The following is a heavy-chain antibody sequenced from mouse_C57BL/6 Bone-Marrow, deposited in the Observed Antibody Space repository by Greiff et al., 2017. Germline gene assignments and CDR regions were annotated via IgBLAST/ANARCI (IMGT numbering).Heavy chain of an antibody. V-gene: IGHV14-4*01. CDR1: GFNIKDDY. CDR3: TTPRAWFAY. J-gene: IGHJ3*01. CDR2: IDPENGDT. Sequence: EVHLVESGAELVRPGASVKLSCTASGFNIKDDYMHWVKQRPEQGLEWIGWIDPENGDTEYASKFQGKATITADTSSNTAYLQLSSLTSEDTAVYYCTTPRAWFAYWGQGTLVTVSA.